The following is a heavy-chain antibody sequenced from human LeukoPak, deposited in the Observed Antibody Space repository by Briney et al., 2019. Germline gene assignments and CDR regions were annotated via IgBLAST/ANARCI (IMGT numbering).Heavy chain of an antibody. Sequence: GGSLRLSCAASGFTFSSYAMSWVRQAPGKGLEWVSAISGSGGNTYYADSVKGRFTISRDKSKNTPFLQMNSLRAEDTAVYYCAKMSYGVYSDVDFWGQGTLVTVSS. CDR2: ISGSGGNT. J-gene: IGHJ4*02. D-gene: IGHD2-8*01. CDR3: AKMSYGVYSDVDF. V-gene: IGHV3-23*01. CDR1: GFTFSSYA.